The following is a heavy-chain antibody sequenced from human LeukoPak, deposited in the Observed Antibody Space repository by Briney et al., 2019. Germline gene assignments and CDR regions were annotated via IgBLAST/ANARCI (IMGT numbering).Heavy chain of an antibody. V-gene: IGHV3-30*04. J-gene: IGHJ4*02. Sequence: GGSLRLSCAASGFTFSSYAMHWVRQAPGKGLEWVAVISYDGSNKYYADSVKGRFTISRDNAKNSLSLQMNSLRDEDTAVYYCARETPDSSSWRAFDFWGQGTLVTVSS. CDR1: GFTFSSYA. CDR3: ARETPDSSSWRAFDF. CDR2: ISYDGSNK. D-gene: IGHD6-13*01.